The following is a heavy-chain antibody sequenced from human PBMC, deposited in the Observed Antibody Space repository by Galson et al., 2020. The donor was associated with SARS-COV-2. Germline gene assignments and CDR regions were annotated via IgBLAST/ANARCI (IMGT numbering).Heavy chain of an antibody. J-gene: IGHJ6*02. D-gene: IGHD3-10*01. V-gene: IGHV4-31*03. CDR1: GGSISSGGYY. Sequence: SETLSLTCTVSGGSISSGGYYWSWIRQHPGKGLEWIGYIYYSGSTYYNPSLKSRVTISVDTSKNQFSLKLSSVTAADTAVYYCARDTNRFGELHGMDVWGQGTTVTVSS. CDR3: ARDTNRFGELHGMDV. CDR2: IYYSGST.